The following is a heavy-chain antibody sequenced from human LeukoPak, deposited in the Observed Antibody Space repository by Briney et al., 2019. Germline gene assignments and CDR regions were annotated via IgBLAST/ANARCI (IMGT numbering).Heavy chain of an antibody. CDR2: IYHSGST. J-gene: IGHJ4*02. CDR3: ARGSPWITIYDYGGDSLLFDY. D-gene: IGHD4-23*01. Sequence: SETLSLTCAVSGGSISSSNWWSWVRQPPGKGLEWIGEIYHSGSTNYNPSLKSRVTISVDKSKNQFSLKLSSVTAADTAVYYCARGSPWITIYDYGGDSLLFDYWGQGTLVTVSS. V-gene: IGHV4-4*02. CDR1: GGSISSSNW.